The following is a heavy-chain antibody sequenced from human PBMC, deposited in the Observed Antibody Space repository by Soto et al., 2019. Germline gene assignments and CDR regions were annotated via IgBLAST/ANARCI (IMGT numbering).Heavy chain of an antibody. CDR3: ARVRGLGERYFDY. CDR1: GGSISSDA. J-gene: IGHJ4*02. D-gene: IGHD4-17*01. V-gene: IGHV1-69*01. CDR2: IIPICGTA. Sequence: SVKGACKGAGGSISSDASSWGRQAPGQGLEWMGGIIPICGTANYAQKFQGRVTITADETTSTAYMELSSLRSEDTAVYHCARVRGLGERYFDYWGQGTLVTVSS.